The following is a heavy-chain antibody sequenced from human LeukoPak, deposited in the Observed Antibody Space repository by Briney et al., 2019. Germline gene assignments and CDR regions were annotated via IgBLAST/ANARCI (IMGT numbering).Heavy chain of an antibody. J-gene: IGHJ5*02. D-gene: IGHD3-22*01. Sequence: SETLSLTCTVSGGSISSYYWSWIRQPPGKGLEWIGYIYYSGSTNYNPSLKSRVTISVDTSKNQFSLKLSSVTAADTAVYYCARGVLSAGNYYDSSGYCPNWFDPWGQGTLVTVSS. CDR3: ARGVLSAGNYYDSSGYCPNWFDP. CDR1: GGSISSYY. CDR2: IYYSGST. V-gene: IGHV4-59*01.